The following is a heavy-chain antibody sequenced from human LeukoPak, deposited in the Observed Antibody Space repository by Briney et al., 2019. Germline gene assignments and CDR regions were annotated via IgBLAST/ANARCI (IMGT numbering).Heavy chain of an antibody. V-gene: IGHV3-11*01. Sequence: GGSLRLSCAASGFTFSSYAMSWIRQAPGKGLEWVSYISSSGSTIYYADSVKGRFTISRDNAKNSLYLQMNSLRAEDTAVYYCARDWYSSGWSLMSNYYYYGMDVWGQGTTVTVSS. CDR1: GFTFSSYA. CDR2: ISSSGSTI. CDR3: ARDWYSSGWSLMSNYYYYGMDV. J-gene: IGHJ6*02. D-gene: IGHD6-19*01.